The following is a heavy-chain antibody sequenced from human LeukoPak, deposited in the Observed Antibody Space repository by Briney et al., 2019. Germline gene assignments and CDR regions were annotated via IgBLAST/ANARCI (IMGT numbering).Heavy chain of an antibody. CDR3: ARAEGHWFDP. Sequence: SETLSLTCTVSGGSISSYYWSWIRQPPGKGLEWIGYIYYSGSTNYNPSLKSRVTISIDTSKNKFSLKLTSVSAADTAVYHCARAEGHWFDPWGQGILVTVSS. CDR1: GGSISSYY. CDR2: IYYSGST. V-gene: IGHV4-59*01. J-gene: IGHJ5*02.